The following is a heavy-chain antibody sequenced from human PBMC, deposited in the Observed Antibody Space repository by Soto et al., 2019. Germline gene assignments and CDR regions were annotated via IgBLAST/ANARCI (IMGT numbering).Heavy chain of an antibody. V-gene: IGHV4-38-2*01. Sequence: SETLSLTCVVSNFSISSGYYWGWIRQPPGKGLEWIGSIYYSGSTYYNPSLKSRVTISVDTSKNQFSLKLSSVTAADTAVYYCARHKYSGYDYRGYYYYGMDVWGQGTTVTVSS. CDR2: IYYSGST. J-gene: IGHJ6*02. CDR3: ARHKYSGYDYRGYYYYGMDV. D-gene: IGHD5-12*01. CDR1: NFSISSGYY.